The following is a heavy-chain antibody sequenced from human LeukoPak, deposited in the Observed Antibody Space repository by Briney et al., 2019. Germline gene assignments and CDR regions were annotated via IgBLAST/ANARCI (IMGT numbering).Heavy chain of an antibody. CDR1: GFTFSDYS. CDR3: AKEPSYYNSSGYYWNAFDI. J-gene: IGHJ3*02. D-gene: IGHD3-22*01. V-gene: IGHV3-64*01. Sequence: GGSLRLSCAASGFTFSDYSMRWVRQAPGKGLEYVSAISSNGGSTYYEKSVKGRFTISRDNSKNTLYLQMGSLRAEDAAVYYCAKEPSYYNSSGYYWNAFDIWGQGTMVTVSS. CDR2: ISSNGGST.